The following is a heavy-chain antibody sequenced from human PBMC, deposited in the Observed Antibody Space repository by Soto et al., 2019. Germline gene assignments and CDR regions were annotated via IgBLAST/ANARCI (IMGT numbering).Heavy chain of an antibody. CDR2: IYSGGGT. CDR3: ARVLEGYQLLSYYCYMDV. Sequence: EVQLVESGGVSVQPGGSLRLSCAASGFTVSSNYMSWVRQAPGKGLEWVSMIYSGGGTTYADSVKGRFTISRHNSENTLFLQMNSLRAEDTAVYYCARVLEGYQLLSYYCYMDVWGKGTTVTVSS. J-gene: IGHJ6*03. D-gene: IGHD2-2*01. V-gene: IGHV3-53*04. CDR1: GFTVSSNY.